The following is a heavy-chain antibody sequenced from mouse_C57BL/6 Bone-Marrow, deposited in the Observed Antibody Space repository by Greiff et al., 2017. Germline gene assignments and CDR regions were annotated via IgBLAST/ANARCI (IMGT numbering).Heavy chain of an antibody. CDR3: EGWSYVWYVDY. Sequence: EVQLQQSGPELVKPGASVKISCKASGYTFTDYNMHWVKQSNGKSLEWIGGINPNYGTTSYNQKFKGKATVTVDQSSSTAYMQLNSLTSEDSAVYYCEGWSYVWYVDYWGQGTTLTVSS. J-gene: IGHJ2*01. CDR1: GYTFTDYN. V-gene: IGHV1-39*01. D-gene: IGHD2-3*01. CDR2: INPNYGTT.